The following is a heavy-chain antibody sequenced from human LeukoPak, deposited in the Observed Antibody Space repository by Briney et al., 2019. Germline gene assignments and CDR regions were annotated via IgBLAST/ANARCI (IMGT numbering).Heavy chain of an antibody. Sequence: SETLSLTCAVYGGSFSGYYWSWIRQPPGKGLEWIGEINHSGSTNYNPSLKSRVTISVDTSKNQFSLKLSSVTAADTAVYYCARVGRSPLPTANWFDPWGQGTLVTVSS. J-gene: IGHJ5*02. CDR3: ARVGRSPLPTANWFDP. V-gene: IGHV4-34*01. D-gene: IGHD1-26*01. CDR1: GGSFSGYY. CDR2: INHSGST.